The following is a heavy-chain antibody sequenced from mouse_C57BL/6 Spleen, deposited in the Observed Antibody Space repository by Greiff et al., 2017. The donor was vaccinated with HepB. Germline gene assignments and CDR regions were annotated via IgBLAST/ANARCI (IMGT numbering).Heavy chain of an antibody. CDR2: IDPETGGT. CDR3: TRLPYYYGSSYDY. Sequence: QVQLKESGAELVRPGASVTLSCKASGYTFTDYEMHWVKQTPVHGLEWIGAIDPETGGTAYNQKFKGKAILTADKSSSTAYMELRSLTSEDSAVYYCTRLPYYYGSSYDYWGQGTTLTVSS. CDR1: GYTFTDYE. V-gene: IGHV1-15*01. J-gene: IGHJ2*01. D-gene: IGHD1-1*01.